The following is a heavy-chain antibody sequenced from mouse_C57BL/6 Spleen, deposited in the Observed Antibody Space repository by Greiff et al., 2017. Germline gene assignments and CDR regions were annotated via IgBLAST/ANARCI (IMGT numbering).Heavy chain of an antibody. V-gene: IGHV1-62-2*01. CDR2: FYPGSGSI. CDR1: GYTFTEYT. J-gene: IGHJ2*01. Sequence: QVQLQQSGAELVKPGASVKLSCKASGYTFTEYTIHWVKQRSGQGLEWIGWFYPGSGSIKYNEKFKDKATLTADKSSSTVYMELSRLTSEDSAVYFCARHEATDYYGSMGYYFDYWGQGTTLTVSS. D-gene: IGHD1-1*01. CDR3: ARHEATDYYGSMGYYFDY.